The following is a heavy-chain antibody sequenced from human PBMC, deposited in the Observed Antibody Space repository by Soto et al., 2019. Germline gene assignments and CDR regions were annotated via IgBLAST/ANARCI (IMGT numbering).Heavy chain of an antibody. Sequence: EVQLVESGGGLVKPGGSLRLSCAASGFTFSNAWMSWVRQAPGKGLEWVGRIKSKTDGGTTDYAAPVKGRFTISRDDSNNTLYLQMNSLKTEDKAVYYCTTDSAITFGGVIVSAFDIWGQGTMVTVSS. D-gene: IGHD3-16*02. CDR3: TTDSAITFGGVIVSAFDI. CDR2: IKSKTDGGTT. V-gene: IGHV3-15*01. J-gene: IGHJ3*02. CDR1: GFTFSNAW.